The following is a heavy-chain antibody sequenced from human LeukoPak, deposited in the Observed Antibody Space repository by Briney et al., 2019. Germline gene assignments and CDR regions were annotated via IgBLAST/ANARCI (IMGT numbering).Heavy chain of an antibody. CDR1: GFTFSSYA. Sequence: GGSLRLSCAASGFTFSSYAMSWVRQAPGKGLEWVANIKQDGSEKYYVDSVQGRFIISRDNAENSLSLQMNGLRVEETAVYYCARWRGFLDYWGQGILVTVSS. CDR3: ARWRGFLDY. D-gene: IGHD3-3*01. J-gene: IGHJ4*02. CDR2: IKQDGSEK. V-gene: IGHV3-7*01.